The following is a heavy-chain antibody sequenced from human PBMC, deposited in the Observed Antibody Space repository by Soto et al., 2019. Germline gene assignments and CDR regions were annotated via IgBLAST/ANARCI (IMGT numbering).Heavy chain of an antibody. Sequence: QVQLQESGPGLVKPSETLSLTCTVSGGSMSRYYWSWIRQPPGKGLEWIGYIYNSGNTNYNPSVKSRVRISVDTSKNKFSLRLSSVSAADTAVYYWASHSGSHYVDFWGQGTLVTVSS. V-gene: IGHV4-59*01. J-gene: IGHJ4*02. CDR2: IYNSGNT. D-gene: IGHD1-26*01. CDR1: GGSMSRYY. CDR3: ASHSGSHYVDF.